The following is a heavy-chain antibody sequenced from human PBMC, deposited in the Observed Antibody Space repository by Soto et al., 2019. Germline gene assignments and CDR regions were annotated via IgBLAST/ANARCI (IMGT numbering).Heavy chain of an antibody. V-gene: IGHV1-18*01. D-gene: IGHD5-12*01. J-gene: IGHJ5*02. Sequence: ASVKVSCKASGYTFTSYGISWVRQAPGQGLEWMGWISAYNGNTNYAQKFQGRVTMTTDTSTSTAYMELSSLRSEDTAVYYFARVKRGYSGYDLNWFGPWGQGTLVTVSS. CDR2: ISAYNGNT. CDR3: ARVKRGYSGYDLNWFGP. CDR1: GYTFTSYG.